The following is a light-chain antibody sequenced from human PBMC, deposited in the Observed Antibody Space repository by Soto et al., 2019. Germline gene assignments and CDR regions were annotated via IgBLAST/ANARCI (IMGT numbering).Light chain of an antibody. CDR3: QHYTSWTPWT. CDR2: GAS. J-gene: IGKJ1*01. Sequence: EIVMTQSPATLSVSPGERATLSCRASQSVSSNLAWYQQKPGQAPRLLIYGASTRATGIPARFSGSGSGTAFTLTLSSLQSEDFAVYYCQHYTSWTPWTVVHGTKVEI. V-gene: IGKV3-15*01. CDR1: QSVSSN.